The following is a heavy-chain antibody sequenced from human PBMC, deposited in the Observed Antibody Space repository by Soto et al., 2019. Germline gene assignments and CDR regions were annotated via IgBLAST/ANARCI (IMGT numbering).Heavy chain of an antibody. Sequence: SETLSLTCSVSGGSINSGGYHWTWIRQHPEKGLEWIGYIYYRGNTYYNPSLRSRLTISVDTSKNQFSLNLTSVTAADTAVYYSARTSDLGFRDWLDPCGQGTLVTVYS. CDR2: IYYRGNT. V-gene: IGHV4-31*03. CDR3: ARTSDLGFRDWLDP. CDR1: GGSINSGGYH. D-gene: IGHD2-21*01. J-gene: IGHJ5*02.